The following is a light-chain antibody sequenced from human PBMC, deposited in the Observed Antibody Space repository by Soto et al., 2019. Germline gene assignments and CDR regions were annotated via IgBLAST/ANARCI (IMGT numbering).Light chain of an antibody. V-gene: IGKV1-9*01. Sequence: DIQLTQSPSLLSASVGDRVTITCRASQGISSYLAWYQQKPGRAPKLLIYAASTLQSGVPSRFTGSGSGTEFTLTISSLQPEDVATYDCQQRNNYPRELTCGPGTKVDIK. CDR3: QQRNNYPRELT. J-gene: IGKJ3*01. CDR2: AAS. CDR1: QGISSY.